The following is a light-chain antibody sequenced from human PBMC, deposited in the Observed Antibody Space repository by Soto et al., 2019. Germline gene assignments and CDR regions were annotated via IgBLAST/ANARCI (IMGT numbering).Light chain of an antibody. CDR2: LNSDGSH. V-gene: IGLV4-69*01. CDR3: QTWGTGIRV. J-gene: IGLJ3*02. CDR1: SGHSSYA. Sequence: QAVVTQSPSASASLGASVKLTCTLSSGHSSYAIAWHQQQPEKGPRYLMKLNSDGSHSKGDRIPDRFSGSSSGAERYLTISSLQSEDEADYYCQTWGTGIRVFGGGTKLTVL.